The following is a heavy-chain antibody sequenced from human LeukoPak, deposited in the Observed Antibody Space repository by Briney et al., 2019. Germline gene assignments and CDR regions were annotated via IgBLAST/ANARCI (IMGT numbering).Heavy chain of an antibody. CDR3: ARHHYCSGGSCDTP. CDR1: GFIFNSYG. Sequence: GGSLRLFCAASGFIFNSYGMHWVRQAPGKGLEWVAFIRYDGNNKYYADSVKGRFTISRDNSKNTLYLQMNSLRAEDTAVYYCARHHYCSGGSCDTPWGQGTLVTVSS. D-gene: IGHD2-15*01. J-gene: IGHJ5*02. V-gene: IGHV3-30*02. CDR2: IRYDGNNK.